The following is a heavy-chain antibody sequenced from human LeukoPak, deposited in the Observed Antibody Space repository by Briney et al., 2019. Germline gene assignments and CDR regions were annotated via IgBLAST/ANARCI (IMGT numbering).Heavy chain of an antibody. D-gene: IGHD2-15*01. J-gene: IGHJ4*02. CDR1: GGSISGYY. CDR2: IYTSGST. CDR3: ARRKKTYCSGGSCYFSSYYFDY. Sequence: PSETLSLTCTVSGGSISGYYWSWIRQPAGKGLEWIGRIYTSGSTNNSPSLKSRVTMSVDTSKNQFSLKLSSVTAADTAVYYCARRKKTYCSGGSCYFSSYYFDYWGQGTLVTVSS. V-gene: IGHV4-4*07.